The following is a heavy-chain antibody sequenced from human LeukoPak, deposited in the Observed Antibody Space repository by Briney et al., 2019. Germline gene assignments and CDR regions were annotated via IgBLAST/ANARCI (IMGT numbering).Heavy chain of an antibody. CDR1: GFTFSSYS. CDR3: ARANGMDV. Sequence: GSLRLSCAASGFTFSSYSMNWVRQPPGKGLEWVSYISSTSSTIYYSDSVKGRFTISRDNAKNSLYLQMSRLRDTDPAMYYCARANGMDVWGPGTTVTVSS. V-gene: IGHV3-48*02. CDR2: ISSTSSTI. J-gene: IGHJ6*02.